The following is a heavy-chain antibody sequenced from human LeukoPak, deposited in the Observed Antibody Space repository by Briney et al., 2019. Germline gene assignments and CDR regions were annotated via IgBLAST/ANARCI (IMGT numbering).Heavy chain of an antibody. CDR3: ARVGADGSGFLFDY. D-gene: IGHD3-10*01. J-gene: IGHJ4*02. Sequence: PSQTLSLTCTVSGDSINSGDYYWSWIRQPPGKGLEWIGEINHSGSTNYNPSLKSRVTISVDTSKNQFSLKLSSVTAADTAVYYCARVGADGSGFLFDYWGQGTLVTVSS. CDR1: GDSINSGDYY. CDR2: INHSGST. V-gene: IGHV4-30-4*08.